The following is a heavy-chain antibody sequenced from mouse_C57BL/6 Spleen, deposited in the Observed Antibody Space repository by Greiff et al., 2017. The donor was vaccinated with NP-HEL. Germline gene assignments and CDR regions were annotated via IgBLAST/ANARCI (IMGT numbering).Heavy chain of an antibody. Sequence: VQLQQSGAELVRPGASVKLSCKASGYTFTDYYINWVKQRPGQGLEWIARIYPGSGNTYYNEKFKGKATLTAEKSSSTAYMQLSSLTSEDSAVYFCARMDGYFPFYYAMDYWGQGTSVTVSS. CDR3: ARMDGYFPFYYAMDY. D-gene: IGHD2-3*01. J-gene: IGHJ4*01. CDR2: IYPGSGNT. CDR1: GYTFTDYY. V-gene: IGHV1-76*01.